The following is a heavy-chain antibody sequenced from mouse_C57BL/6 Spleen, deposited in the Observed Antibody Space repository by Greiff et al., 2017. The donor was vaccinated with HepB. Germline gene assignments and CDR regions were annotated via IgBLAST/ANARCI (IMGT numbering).Heavy chain of an antibody. D-gene: IGHD3-2*02. CDR1: GYAFSSSW. V-gene: IGHV1-82*01. J-gene: IGHJ3*01. Sequence: QVQLQQSGPELVKPGASVKISCKASGYAFSSSWMNWVKQRPGKGLEWIGRIYPGDGDTNYNGKFKGKATLTADKSSSTAYMQLSSLTSEDSAVYFCARAGTAQAILWFAYWGQGTLVTVSA. CDR3: ARAGTAQAILWFAY. CDR2: IYPGDGDT.